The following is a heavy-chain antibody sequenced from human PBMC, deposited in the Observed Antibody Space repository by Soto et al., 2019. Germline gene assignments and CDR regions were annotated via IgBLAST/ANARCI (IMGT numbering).Heavy chain of an antibody. CDR3: ARRVVTAAPHYYYYDYMDV. CDR2: IYYSGSS. D-gene: IGHD2-2*01. J-gene: IGHJ6*03. Sequence: QLQLQESGPGLVKPSETLSLTCTVSGASISSSSYYWGWIRQPPGKGLEWIGSIYYSGSSYYTPSLKSRVTISVDTSKNQFSLKLSSVTAADTAVYYCARRVVTAAPHYYYYDYMDVWGKGTTVTVSS. CDR1: GASISSSSYY. V-gene: IGHV4-39*01.